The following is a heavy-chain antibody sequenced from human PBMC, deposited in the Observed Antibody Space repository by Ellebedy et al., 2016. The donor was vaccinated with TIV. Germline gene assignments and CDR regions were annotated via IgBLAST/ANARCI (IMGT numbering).Heavy chain of an antibody. Sequence: SETLSLTXTVSGGSISSGGYYWSWIRQHPGKGLEWIGYIYYSGSTYYNPSLKSRVTISVDTSKNQFSLKLSSVTAADTAVYYCARHRRFPLDAFDIWGQGTMVTVSS. CDR3: ARHRRFPLDAFDI. CDR1: GGSISSGGYY. J-gene: IGHJ3*02. V-gene: IGHV4-31*03. CDR2: IYYSGST. D-gene: IGHD3-16*01.